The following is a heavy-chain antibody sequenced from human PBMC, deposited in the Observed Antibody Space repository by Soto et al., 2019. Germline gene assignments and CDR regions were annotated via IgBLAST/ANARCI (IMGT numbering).Heavy chain of an antibody. CDR2: ISYNGKYE. V-gene: IGHV3-30*04. CDR3: ATTPGGAAY. J-gene: IGHJ4*02. CDR1: GFTFSTYT. Sequence: QVHLVETGGGVVQPGRSLRLSCAASGFTFSTYTMHWARQAPGKGLEWVADISYNGKYEYYAESVKGRFTISRDNSKSTLYLQMNSLTPEDTAVYYCATTPGGAAYWGQGTLVTVSS. D-gene: IGHD2-15*01.